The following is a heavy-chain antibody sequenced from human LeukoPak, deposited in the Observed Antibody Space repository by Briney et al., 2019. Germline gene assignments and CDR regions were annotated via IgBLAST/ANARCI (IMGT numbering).Heavy chain of an antibody. V-gene: IGHV3-23*01. CDR2: ISGSGGST. CDR1: GFTFSSYD. D-gene: IGHD3-22*01. CDR3: AKGRWPDYYDSSGHFDH. Sequence: QPGGSLRLSCAASGFTFSSYDMSWVRQAPGKGLEWVAAISGSGGSTYYADSVKGRFTISRDNSKNTLYLQMNSLRAEDTAVYYCAKGRWPDYYDSSGHFDHWGQGTLVTVSS. J-gene: IGHJ4*02.